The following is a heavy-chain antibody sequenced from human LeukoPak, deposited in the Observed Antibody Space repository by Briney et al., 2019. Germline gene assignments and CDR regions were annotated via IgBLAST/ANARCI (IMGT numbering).Heavy chain of an antibody. CDR1: GFSFSTYG. Sequence: PGGSLRLSCAASGFSFSTYGLHWVRHTPGEGLEWVAFIRYDGSNEYYADSVKGRFTISRDNSKNTLHLQMNSLRVEDTAVYYCAKTRGRLLLRPVGPTDYWGQGTLVTVSS. CDR3: AKTRGRLLLRPVGPTDY. D-gene: IGHD3-22*01. J-gene: IGHJ4*02. V-gene: IGHV3-30*02. CDR2: IRYDGSNE.